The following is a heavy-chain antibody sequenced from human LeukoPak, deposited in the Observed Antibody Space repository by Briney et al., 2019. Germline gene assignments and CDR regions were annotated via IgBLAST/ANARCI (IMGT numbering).Heavy chain of an antibody. V-gene: IGHV3-30*03. CDR1: GIIFSTYG. CDR2: ISYDGSNK. CDR3: ASDLIAAAGIDY. D-gene: IGHD6-13*01. J-gene: IGHJ4*02. Sequence: GGSLRLSCAASGIIFSTYGMHWVRQAPGKGLEWVAVISYDGSNKYYADSVKGRFTISRDNAKNSLYLQMNSLRAEDTAVYYCASDLIAAAGIDYWGQGTLVTVSS.